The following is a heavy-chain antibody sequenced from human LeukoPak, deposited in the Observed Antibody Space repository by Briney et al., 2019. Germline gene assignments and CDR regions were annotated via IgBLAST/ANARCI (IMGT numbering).Heavy chain of an antibody. CDR3: ARDMSGTYSFDY. D-gene: IGHD1-26*01. Sequence: PGGSLRLSCSASGFTLFWHVMHWVRQAPGKPLEYVSFIHHNGDITSYADSVRGRFTVSRDNSKNTLFLDLTSLRTGDTAVYYCARDMSGTYSFDYWGQGTLVTVSS. CDR2: IHHNGDIT. J-gene: IGHJ4*02. CDR1: GFTLFWHV. V-gene: IGHV3-64D*06.